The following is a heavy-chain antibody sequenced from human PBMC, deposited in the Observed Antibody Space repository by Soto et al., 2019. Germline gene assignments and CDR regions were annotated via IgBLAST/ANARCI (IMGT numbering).Heavy chain of an antibody. J-gene: IGHJ4*02. CDR3: ARGPGYYDSSGYYWSTADY. D-gene: IGHD3-22*01. V-gene: IGHV1-69*01. CDR2: IIPIFGTA. CDR1: GGTFSSDA. Sequence: QVQLVQSGAEVKKPGSSVKVSCKASGGTFSSDAISWVRQAPGQGLEWMGGIIPIFGTANYAQKFQGRVTITADESTSTAYMELSSLRSEDTAVYYCARGPGYYDSSGYYWSTADYWGQGTLVTVSS.